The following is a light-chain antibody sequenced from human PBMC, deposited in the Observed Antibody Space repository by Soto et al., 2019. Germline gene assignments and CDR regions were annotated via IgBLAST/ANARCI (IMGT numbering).Light chain of an antibody. CDR1: QAISSY. V-gene: IGKV1-9*01. CDR2: AAS. Sequence: IQLAQSPSSLSASVGDRVTITCRASQAISSYLTWYQQEAGKAPKLLIYAASILQSGVPSRFSGSGSGADFTLTISNLQPEDSATYYCQQFNTYPLTFGGGTKVEI. J-gene: IGKJ4*01. CDR3: QQFNTYPLT.